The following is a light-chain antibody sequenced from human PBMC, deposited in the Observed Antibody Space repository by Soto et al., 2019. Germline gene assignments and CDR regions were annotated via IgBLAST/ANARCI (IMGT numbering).Light chain of an antibody. J-gene: IGKJ3*01. CDR1: QGVGGW. CDR3: QQTHSLPLS. CDR2: ATS. Sequence: IQMTQSPSSVSASLGDRVTMTCRASQGVGGWLAWYQQKPGKVPKLLIYATSSLHSGVPSRFSGSGSGTDFTLSISSLQPEDFATYYCQQTHSLPLSFGPGTKVDIK. V-gene: IGKV1-12*01.